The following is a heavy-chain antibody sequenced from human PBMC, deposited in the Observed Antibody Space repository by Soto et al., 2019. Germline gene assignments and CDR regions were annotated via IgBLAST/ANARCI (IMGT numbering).Heavy chain of an antibody. V-gene: IGHV4-31*03. CDR3: AKWEGLGSDYYYYALDV. Sequence: SETLSLTCSVSGGSISSGGYYWAWIRQHPGKGLECIGYIYHSGSTNYNPSLKSRVTISVDTSKNQSSLKLSSVTAADTAMYYCAKWEGLGSDYYYYALDVWGQGTTVTVSS. D-gene: IGHD1-26*01. CDR1: GGSISSGGYY. J-gene: IGHJ6*02. CDR2: IYHSGST.